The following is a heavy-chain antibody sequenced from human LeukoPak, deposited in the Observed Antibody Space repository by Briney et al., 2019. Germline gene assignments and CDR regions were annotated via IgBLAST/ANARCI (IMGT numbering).Heavy chain of an antibody. CDR2: ISGSGGST. CDR3: AKLGVAVNDW. Sequence: GGSLRLSCAASGFTFSNYDMSWVRQVPGKGLEWISSISGSGGSTYYADSVKGRFTISRDNSKSTLYLKMNSLRAEDPAIYYCAKLGVAVNDWWGQGTLVTVSS. V-gene: IGHV3-23*01. CDR1: GFTFSNYD. D-gene: IGHD6-19*01. J-gene: IGHJ4*02.